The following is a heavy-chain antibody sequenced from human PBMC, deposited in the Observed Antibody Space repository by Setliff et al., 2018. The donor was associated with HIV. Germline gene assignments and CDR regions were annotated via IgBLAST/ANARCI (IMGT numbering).Heavy chain of an antibody. J-gene: IGHJ2*01. CDR1: GGSISSYY. D-gene: IGHD5-12*01. CDR3: ARGSQGGFDIDWYFDL. Sequence: SETLSLTCTVSGGSISSYYWSWIRQPPGKGLEWIGYIYYSGSTNYNPSLKSRVTMSVDTPKNQFSRKVDSLTPADTAVYFCARGSQGGFDIDWYFDLWGRGTLVTVSS. V-gene: IGHV4-59*12. CDR2: IYYSGST.